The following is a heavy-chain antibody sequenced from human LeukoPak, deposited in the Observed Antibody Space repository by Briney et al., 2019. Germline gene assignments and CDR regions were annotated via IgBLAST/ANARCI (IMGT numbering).Heavy chain of an antibody. J-gene: IGHJ5*02. CDR3: AGNQYNWFDP. D-gene: IGHD1-14*01. V-gene: IGHV4-38-2*01. CDR2: IYHSGGT. Sequence: SETLSLTCVVSGYSISSGYYWGWIRQPPGKGLEWIASIYHSGGTYYNPSLKSRVTISVDTSKNQFSLKLSSVTAADTAVYYCAGNQYNWFDPWGQGTLVTVSS. CDR1: GYSISSGYY.